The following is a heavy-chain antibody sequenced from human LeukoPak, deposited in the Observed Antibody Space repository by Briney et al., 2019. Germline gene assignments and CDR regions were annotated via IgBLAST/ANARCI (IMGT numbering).Heavy chain of an antibody. V-gene: IGHV4-31*03. CDR3: ARARDSGSYLDY. CDR1: GGSISSGGYY. CDR2: IYYSGST. J-gene: IGHJ4*02. D-gene: IGHD6-6*01. Sequence: SETLSLTCTVSGGSISSGGYYWSWIRQHPGKGLEWIGYIYYSGSTYYNPSLKSRVTISVDTSKNQFFLKLSSVTAADTAVYYCARARDSGSYLDYWGQGTLVTVSS.